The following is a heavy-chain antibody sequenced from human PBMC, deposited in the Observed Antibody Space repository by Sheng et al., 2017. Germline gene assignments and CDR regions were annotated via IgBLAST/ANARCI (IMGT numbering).Heavy chain of an antibody. CDR3: ARVDYDFWSGYYIPQTTWFDP. V-gene: IGHV1-69*01. Sequence: QVQLVQSGAEVKKPGSSVKVSCKASGGTFSSYAISWVRQAPGQGLEWMGGIIPIFGTANYAQKFQGRVTITADESTSTAYMELSSLRSEDTAVYYCARVDYDFWSGYYIPQTTWFDPWGQGTLVTVSS. J-gene: IGHJ5*02. D-gene: IGHD3-3*01. CDR2: IIPIFGTA. CDR1: GGTFSSYA.